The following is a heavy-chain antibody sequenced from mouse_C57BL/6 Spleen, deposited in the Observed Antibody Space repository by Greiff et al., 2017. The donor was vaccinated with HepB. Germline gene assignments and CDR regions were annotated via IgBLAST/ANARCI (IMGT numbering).Heavy chain of an antibody. CDR2: INPNYGTT. Sequence: EVKLQQSGPELVKPGASVKISCKASGYSFTDYNMNWVKQSNGKSLEWIGVINPNYGTTSYNQKFKGKATLTVDQSSSTAYMQLNSLTSEDSAVYYCARSGYGSRHYAMDYWGQGTSVTVSS. J-gene: IGHJ4*01. D-gene: IGHD2-10*02. V-gene: IGHV1-39*01. CDR3: ARSGYGSRHYAMDY. CDR1: GYSFTDYN.